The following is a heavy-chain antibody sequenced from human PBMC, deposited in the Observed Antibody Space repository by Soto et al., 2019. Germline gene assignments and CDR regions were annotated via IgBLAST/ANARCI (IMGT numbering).Heavy chain of an antibody. CDR1: GFTVSTKY. CDR2: IYSGGST. Sequence: EVQLVESGGGLVQPGGSLSLSCAASGFTVSTKYMSWVRQAPGKGLEWVSVIYSGGSTFYADSVRARFTISRDNSKNTVNLQMNSLTAEDTAVYYCARDPWAADYWGQGTLVTVSS. CDR3: ARDPWAADY. V-gene: IGHV3-66*01. D-gene: IGHD3-16*01. J-gene: IGHJ4*02.